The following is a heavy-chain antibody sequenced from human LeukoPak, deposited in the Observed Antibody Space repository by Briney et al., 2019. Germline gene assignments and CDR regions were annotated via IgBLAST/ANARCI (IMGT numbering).Heavy chain of an antibody. V-gene: IGHV1-46*01. D-gene: IGHD2-2*01. J-gene: IGHJ4*02. Sequence: EASVKVSCKASGYTFTSYYMHWVRQAPGQELEWMGIINPSGGSTSYAQKFQGRVTMTRDTSTSTVYMELSSLRSEDTAVYYCARPYCSSTSCYEYSLGYWGQGTLVTVSS. CDR3: ARPYCSSTSCYEYSLGY. CDR2: INPSGGST. CDR1: GYTFTSYY.